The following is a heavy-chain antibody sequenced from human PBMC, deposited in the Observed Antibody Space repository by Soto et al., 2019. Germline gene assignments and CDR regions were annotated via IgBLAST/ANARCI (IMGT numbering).Heavy chain of an antibody. V-gene: IGHV1-46*01. Sequence: ASVEVSCKASGYTFTSYYMHWVRQAPGQGLEWMGIINPSGGGPTSAQKFQGRVTLTRDTSTSTVYMELSSLRSEDTAVYYCARDSGSSSCDYWGQGTLVTVSS. J-gene: IGHJ4*02. CDR1: GYTFTSYY. CDR3: ARDSGSSSCDY. CDR2: INPSGGGP. D-gene: IGHD6-19*01.